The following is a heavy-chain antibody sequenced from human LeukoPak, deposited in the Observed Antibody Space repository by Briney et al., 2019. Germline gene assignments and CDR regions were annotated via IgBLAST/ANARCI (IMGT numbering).Heavy chain of an antibody. CDR1: GGSISSYY. V-gene: IGHV4-59*01. CDR3: ARVYSDWYYYYMDV. Sequence: SETLSLTCTVSGGSISSYYWTWIRQPPGKGLEWIGYIYYSGSTNYNPSLKSRVTISVDTSKNQFSLKLRFVTAADTAVYYCARVYSDWYYYYMDVWGRGTTVTVSS. J-gene: IGHJ6*03. CDR2: IYYSGST. D-gene: IGHD3-3*01.